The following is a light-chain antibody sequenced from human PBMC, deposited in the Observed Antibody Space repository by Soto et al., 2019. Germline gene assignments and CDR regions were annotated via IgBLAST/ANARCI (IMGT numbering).Light chain of an antibody. V-gene: IGKV1-9*01. Sequence: DIQMNKSQASLSDSVVDRGSIAWWASQSIRGYLNWYQQKPGKAPKLLIYDASTLQSGVPSRFSGSGPGTDFTLTISSLQPEDFATYYCQKLNSYPINCGKGQRRAIK. CDR2: DAS. CDR1: QSIRGY. J-gene: IGKJ5*01. CDR3: QKLNSYPIN.